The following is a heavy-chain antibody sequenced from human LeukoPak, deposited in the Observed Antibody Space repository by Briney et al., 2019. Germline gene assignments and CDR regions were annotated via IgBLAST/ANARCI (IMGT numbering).Heavy chain of an antibody. CDR2: IILIFDTA. Sequence: SVKVSCKASGHTFTSYGISWVRQAPGQGLEWMGGIILIFDTANYAQKFKGRLTITADKSTSTAYMELSSLRSEDTAVYYCARERHDYGDFDYWGQGTLVTVSS. D-gene: IGHD4-17*01. V-gene: IGHV1-69*06. CDR3: ARERHDYGDFDY. CDR1: GHTFTSYG. J-gene: IGHJ4*02.